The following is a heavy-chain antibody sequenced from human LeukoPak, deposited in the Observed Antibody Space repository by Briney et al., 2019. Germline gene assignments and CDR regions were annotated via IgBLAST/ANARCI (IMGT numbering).Heavy chain of an antibody. CDR1: GFTFSSYS. CDR3: ARDPSGYDPVDY. Sequence: PGGSLRFSCAASGFTFSSYSMNWVRQAPGKGLEWVSSISSSSSYIYYADSVKGRFTISRDNAKNSLYLQMNSLRAEDTAVYYCARDPSGYDPVDYWGQGTLVTVSS. D-gene: IGHD5-12*01. V-gene: IGHV3-21*01. J-gene: IGHJ4*02. CDR2: ISSSSSYI.